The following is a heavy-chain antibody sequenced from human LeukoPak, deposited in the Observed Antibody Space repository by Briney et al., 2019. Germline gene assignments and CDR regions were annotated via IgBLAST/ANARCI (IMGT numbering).Heavy chain of an antibody. Sequence: GASVKVSCKASGGTFSSYAISWVRQAPGQGLEWMGRIIPIFGTANYAQKFQGRVTITTDESTGTAYMELSSLRSEDTAVYYCAREKTDYGDYSIDYWGQGTLVTVSS. J-gene: IGHJ4*02. D-gene: IGHD4-17*01. V-gene: IGHV1-69*05. CDR1: GGTFSSYA. CDR3: AREKTDYGDYSIDY. CDR2: IIPIFGTA.